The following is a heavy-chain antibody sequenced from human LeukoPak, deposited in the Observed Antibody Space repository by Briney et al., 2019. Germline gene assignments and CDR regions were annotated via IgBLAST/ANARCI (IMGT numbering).Heavy chain of an antibody. Sequence: GGSLRLSCAASGLTFGSYAMHWVRQAPGRGLEGVAVISYDGCNKYYADSVKGRFTISRDNSKNTVYLQMNSLRDEDTAVYYCARDAAMITEGYYFDYWGQGTLVTVSS. J-gene: IGHJ4*02. CDR1: GLTFGSYA. CDR3: ARDAAMITEGYYFDY. D-gene: IGHD3-22*01. CDR2: ISYDGCNK. V-gene: IGHV3-30*04.